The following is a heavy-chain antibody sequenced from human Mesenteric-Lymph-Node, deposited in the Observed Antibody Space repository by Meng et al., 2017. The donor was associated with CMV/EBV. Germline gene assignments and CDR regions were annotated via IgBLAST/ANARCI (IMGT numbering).Heavy chain of an antibody. V-gene: IGHV3-21*04. J-gene: IGHJ6*02. CDR1: GFTFSSYS. CDR2: ISSSSSYI. D-gene: IGHD2-2*01. CDR3: ARGVVVPAAYPVNYGMDV. Sequence: GESLKISCAASGFTFSSYSMNWVRQAPGKGLEWVSSISSSSSYIYYADSVKGRFTISRDNAKNSLYLQMNSLRAEDTAVYYCARGVVVPAAYPVNYGMDVWGQGTTVTVSS.